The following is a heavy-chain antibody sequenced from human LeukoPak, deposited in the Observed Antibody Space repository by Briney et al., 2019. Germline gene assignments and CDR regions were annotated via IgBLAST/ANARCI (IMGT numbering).Heavy chain of an antibody. CDR2: IYYSGST. CDR1: GGSISSYY. J-gene: IGHJ4*02. V-gene: IGHV4-59*01. D-gene: IGHD1-7*01. CDR3: ARELELLFNDY. Sequence: SETLSLTCTVSGGSISSYYWSWIRQPPGKGLEWIGNIYYSGSTNYNPSLKSRVTISVDTSKNQFSLKLSSVTAADTAVYYCARELELLFNDYWGQGTLVTVSS.